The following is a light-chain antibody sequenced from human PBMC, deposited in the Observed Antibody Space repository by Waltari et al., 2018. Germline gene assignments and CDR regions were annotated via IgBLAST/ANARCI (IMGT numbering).Light chain of an antibody. J-gene: IGLJ2*01. CDR2: DVN. CDR1: SNDVGGYKY. CDR3: SSYTSSTSVI. Sequence: QSALPQPASVSGSPGQSIPIPCTGTSNDVGGYKYVSWYQQHPGKAPKVLIYDVNNLPSGVSNRFSGSKAGNTASLTISGLQAEDEADYFCSSYTSSTSVIFGGGTKVTVL. V-gene: IGLV2-14*03.